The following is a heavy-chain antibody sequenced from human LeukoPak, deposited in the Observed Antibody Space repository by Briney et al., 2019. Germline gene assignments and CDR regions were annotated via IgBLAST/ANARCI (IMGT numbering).Heavy chain of an antibody. D-gene: IGHD3-10*01. Sequence: GGSLRLSCAASGFTFSDYYMSWIRQAPGKGLEWVSYISSSSSYTNYADSVKGRITISRDNAKNSLYLQMTSLRAEDTAVYYCARDGMGGIKAFDFWGQGTMVTVSS. CDR2: ISSSSSYT. CDR3: ARDGMGGIKAFDF. CDR1: GFTFSDYY. V-gene: IGHV3-11*05. J-gene: IGHJ3*01.